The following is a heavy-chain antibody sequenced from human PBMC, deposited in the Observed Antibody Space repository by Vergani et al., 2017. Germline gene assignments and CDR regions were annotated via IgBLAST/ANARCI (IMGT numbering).Heavy chain of an antibody. J-gene: IGHJ5*02. CDR3: ARVGSSGWYFDWFDP. V-gene: IGHV1-46*01. Sequence: QVQLVQSGAEVKKPGASVKVSCKASGYTFTSYYMHWVRQAPGQGLEWMGIINPSGGSTSYAQKFQGRSTMTRDTSTSTVYMELSSLRSEDTAVYYCARVGSSGWYFDWFDPWGQGTLVTVSS. CDR1: GYTFTSYY. D-gene: IGHD6-19*01. CDR2: INPSGGST.